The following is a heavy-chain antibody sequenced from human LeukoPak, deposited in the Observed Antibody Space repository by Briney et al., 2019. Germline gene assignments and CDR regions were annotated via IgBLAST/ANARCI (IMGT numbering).Heavy chain of an antibody. CDR2: INPNSGGT. J-gene: IGHJ4*02. CDR3: ARDTGEWWELDY. V-gene: IGHV1-2*02. CDR1: GYTFTGYY. D-gene: IGHD1-26*01. Sequence: ASVKVSCKASGYTFTGYYMHWVRQAPGQGLEWMGWINPNSGGTNYAQKFQGRVTMTRDTSISTAYMELSRLRSDDTVVYYCARDTGEWWELDYWGQGTLVTVSS.